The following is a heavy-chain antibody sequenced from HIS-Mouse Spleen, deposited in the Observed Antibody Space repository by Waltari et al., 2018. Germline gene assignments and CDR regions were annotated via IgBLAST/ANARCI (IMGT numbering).Heavy chain of an antibody. J-gene: IGHJ2*01. CDR3: AREIPYSSSWYDWYFDL. CDR2: IYYSGST. D-gene: IGHD6-13*01. V-gene: IGHV4-39*07. Sequence: QLQLQESGPGLVKPSETLSLTCTVSGGPIRSSSYYWGWIRQPPGKGLEGIGSIYYSGSTYYNPSLKSRVTISVDTSKNQFSLKLSSVTAADTAVYYCAREIPYSSSWYDWYFDLWGRGTLVTVSS. CDR1: GGPIRSSSYY.